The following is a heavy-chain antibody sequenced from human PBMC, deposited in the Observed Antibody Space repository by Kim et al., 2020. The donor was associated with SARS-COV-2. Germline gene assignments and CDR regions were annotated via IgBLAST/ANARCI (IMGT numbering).Heavy chain of an antibody. CDR3: ARAPITMIVVVQAFDI. Sequence: SETLSLTCTVSGGSISSGGYYWSWIRQHPGKGLEWIGYIYYSGSTYYNPSLKSRVTISVDTSKYQFSLKLSSVTAADTAVYYCARAPITMIVVVQAFDIWGQGKMVTVSS. V-gene: IGHV4-31*03. J-gene: IGHJ3*02. D-gene: IGHD3-22*01. CDR2: IYYSGST. CDR1: GGSISSGGYY.